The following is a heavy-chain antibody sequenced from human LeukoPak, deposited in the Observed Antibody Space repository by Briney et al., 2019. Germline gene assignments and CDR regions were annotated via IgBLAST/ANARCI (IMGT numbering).Heavy chain of an antibody. V-gene: IGHV3-11*03. CDR3: ARLGSAHIDY. CDR2: ITGSSAYT. D-gene: IGHD2-15*01. J-gene: IGHJ4*02. Sequence: GGSLRLSCAASGFTFSDYYMSWIRQAPGKGLESVSYITGSSAYTNYADSVKGRFTISRDNAKNLLYLQMNSLRAEDTAVYYCARLGSAHIDYWGQGTLVTVSS. CDR1: GFTFSDYY.